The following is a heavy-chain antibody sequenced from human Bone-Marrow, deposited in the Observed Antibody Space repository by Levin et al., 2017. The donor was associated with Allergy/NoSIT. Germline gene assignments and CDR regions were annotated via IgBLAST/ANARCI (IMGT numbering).Heavy chain of an antibody. CDR1: GFSLTTTGMG. D-gene: IGHD5-24*01. J-gene: IGHJ4*02. Sequence: TLSLTCTFSGFSLTTTGMGVGWVRQPPGKALEWLALIFWDDDKRYSPTLKNGLTITKDTSGNQVVLTMTNMDPVDTATYYCAHRPPFRELASISSFDYWGQGILVTVSS. CDR2: IFWDDDK. CDR3: AHRPPFRELASISSFDY. V-gene: IGHV2-5*02.